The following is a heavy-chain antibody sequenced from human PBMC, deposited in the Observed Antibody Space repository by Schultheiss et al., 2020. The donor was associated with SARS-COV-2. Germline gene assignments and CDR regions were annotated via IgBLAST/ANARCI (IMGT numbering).Heavy chain of an antibody. J-gene: IGHJ3*02. CDR1: GGSISSSNW. D-gene: IGHD3-10*01. CDR2: IYRSGST. CDR3: ARWFRPGGGAFDI. V-gene: IGHV4-4*02. Sequence: SETLSLTCTVSGGSISSSNWWSCVREPPGKGLEWIGDIYRSGSTNYNPSLKSRVTISVDKSKNQFSLKLSSVTAADTAVYYCARWFRPGGGAFDIWGQGTMVTVSS.